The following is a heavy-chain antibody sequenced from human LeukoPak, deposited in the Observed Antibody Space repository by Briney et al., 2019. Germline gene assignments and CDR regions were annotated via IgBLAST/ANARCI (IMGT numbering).Heavy chain of an antibody. D-gene: IGHD1-1*01. CDR2: ISYDGSNK. V-gene: IGHV3-30*03. CDR1: GFTFSSYG. Sequence: PGGSLRLSCAASGFTFSSYGMHWVRQAPGKGLEWVAVISYDGSNKYYADSVKGRFTISRDNSKNTLYLQMNSLRGEDTAVYYCARDLNGRFDIWGQGTLVTVSS. J-gene: IGHJ5*02. CDR3: ARDLNGRFDI.